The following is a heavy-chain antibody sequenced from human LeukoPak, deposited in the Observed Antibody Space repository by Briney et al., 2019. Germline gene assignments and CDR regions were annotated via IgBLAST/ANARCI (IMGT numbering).Heavy chain of an antibody. CDR2: IKGDGSST. CDR3: ARYPGGFDN. J-gene: IGHJ3*02. D-gene: IGHD1-14*01. Sequence: PGGSLRLSCAASGFTFSNYWMHWVRQAPGKGLVWVSRIKGDGSSTSYADSVKGRFTISRDNAKNTLYLQMNSLRAEDSAVYYCARYPGGFDNWGQGTIVTVSS. CDR1: GFTFSNYW. V-gene: IGHV3-74*01.